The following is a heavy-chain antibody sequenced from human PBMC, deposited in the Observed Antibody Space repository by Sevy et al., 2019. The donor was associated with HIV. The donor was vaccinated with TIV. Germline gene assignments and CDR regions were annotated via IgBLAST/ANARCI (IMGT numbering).Heavy chain of an antibody. Sequence: GESLKISCKGSGYSFTSYWIGWVRQMPGKGLEWMGIIYPGDSDTRYSPSFQGQVTISADKSISTAYLQWSSLKASDTAMYYCARLRGRSIFGVVLENNWFDPCGQGTLVTVSS. D-gene: IGHD3-3*01. J-gene: IGHJ5*02. CDR1: GYSFTSYW. CDR3: ARLRGRSIFGVVLENNWFDP. V-gene: IGHV5-51*01. CDR2: IYPGDSDT.